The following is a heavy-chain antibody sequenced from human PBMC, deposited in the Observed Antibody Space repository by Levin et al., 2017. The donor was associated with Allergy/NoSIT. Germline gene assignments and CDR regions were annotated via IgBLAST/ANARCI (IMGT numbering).Heavy chain of an antibody. J-gene: IGHJ4*02. V-gene: IGHV4-59*01. CDR1: FFSLLPSS. Sequence: LSLPFPFSFFSLLPSSLSWIRQPPGKGLELIGYMFYSGSANYSPSLKSRVTMSVDPSKNVFSLKLTSVTAADTAVYYCARGGAPRPGYWGQGTLVTVSS. D-gene: IGHD6-6*01. CDR3: ARGGAPRPGY. CDR2: MFYSGSA.